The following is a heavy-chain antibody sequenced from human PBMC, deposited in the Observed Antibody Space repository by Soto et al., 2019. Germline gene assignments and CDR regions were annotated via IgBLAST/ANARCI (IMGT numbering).Heavy chain of an antibody. Sequence: EVQLVESGGGLKQPGGSLRLSCAASGFAFSSYDMDWVRQAPGKGLEWVSYINTDGGSIHYAESVKGRVTISRDNARNSLSLQMNSLRVEDTAVYYCARDPSGLKDFDYWGQGALVTVSS. CDR3: ARDPSGLKDFDY. J-gene: IGHJ4*02. CDR1: GFAFSSYD. CDR2: INTDGGSI. D-gene: IGHD1-1*01. V-gene: IGHV3-48*01.